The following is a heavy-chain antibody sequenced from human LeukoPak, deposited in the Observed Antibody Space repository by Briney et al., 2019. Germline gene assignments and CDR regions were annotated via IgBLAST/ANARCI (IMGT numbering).Heavy chain of an antibody. CDR3: ARGVVVEDNWFDP. J-gene: IGHJ5*02. D-gene: IGHD2-15*01. CDR1: GSTFSSYA. V-gene: IGHV3-23*01. CDR2: ISGSGGST. Sequence: GGSLRLSCAASGSTFSSYAMSWVRQAPGKGLEWVSAISGSGGSTYYADSVKGRFTISRDNSKNTLYLQMNSLRAEDTAVYYCARGVVVEDNWFDPWGQGTLVTVSS.